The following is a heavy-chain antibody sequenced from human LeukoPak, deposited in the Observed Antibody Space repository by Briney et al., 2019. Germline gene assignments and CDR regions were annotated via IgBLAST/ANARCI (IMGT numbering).Heavy chain of an antibody. V-gene: IGHV4-30-4*07. D-gene: IGHD1-26*01. CDR2: FYYSGSN. CDR3: ARGTVGLWLGDSGMAR. Sequence: SQTLSLTCAVSGGSISRGGYSWSWLRQPPGKGQELIGYFYYSGSNYYNPSLKSRVTISLDTSKNQFSLKLSSVSAADTAVYYCARGTVGLWLGDSGMARWGQGTLVTVSS. CDR1: GGSISRGGYS. J-gene: IGHJ4*02.